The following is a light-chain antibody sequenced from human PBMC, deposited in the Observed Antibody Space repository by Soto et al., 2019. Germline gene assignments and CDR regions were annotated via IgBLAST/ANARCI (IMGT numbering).Light chain of an antibody. J-gene: IGKJ1*01. CDR1: QSLLHSNGYNY. Sequence: DIVMTQSPLSLPVTPGEPASISCRSSQSLLHSNGYNYLDWYLQKPAQSPQLLICWGAKRASEVTDRFSGSGSGTDFTLKISRVEAEDVGVYYCMQALQTPWTFGQGTKVDIK. CDR2: WGA. V-gene: IGKV2-28*01. CDR3: MQALQTPWT.